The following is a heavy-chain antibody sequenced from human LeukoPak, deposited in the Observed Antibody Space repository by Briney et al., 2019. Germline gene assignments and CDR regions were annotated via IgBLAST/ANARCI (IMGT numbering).Heavy chain of an antibody. CDR2: IKQDGSEK. CDR1: GFTFSRHA. Sequence: PGGSLRLSCAASGFTFSRHAMSWVRQAPGKGLEWVANIKQDGSEKYYVDSVKGRFTISRDNAKNSLYLQMNSLRAEDTAVYYCARGPGRGNAFDIWGQGTMVTVSS. J-gene: IGHJ3*02. D-gene: IGHD3-10*01. CDR3: ARGPGRGNAFDI. V-gene: IGHV3-7*01.